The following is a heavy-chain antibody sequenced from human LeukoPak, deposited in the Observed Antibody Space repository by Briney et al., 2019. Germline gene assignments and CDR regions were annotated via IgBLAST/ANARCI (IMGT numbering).Heavy chain of an antibody. CDR3: ARRGSSGCFDF. CDR2: MSHDGSNE. Sequence: GGSLRLSCAASGFTFSNYGMYWVRQAPGKGLEWVAVMSHDGSNEYYGDSVKGRFTISRDNSKNTLFLQMRSLRAEDTATYYCARRGSSGCFDFWGQGTLVTVSS. CDR1: GFTFSNYG. J-gene: IGHJ4*02. D-gene: IGHD6-19*01. V-gene: IGHV3-30-3*01.